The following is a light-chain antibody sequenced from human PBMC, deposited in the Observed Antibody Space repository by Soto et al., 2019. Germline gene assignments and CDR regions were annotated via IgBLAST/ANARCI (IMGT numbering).Light chain of an antibody. CDR1: QSVSSH. J-gene: IGKJ1*01. Sequence: EIVLTQSPGTLSLSVGERATLSCRASQSVSSHLAWYQQKPGQAPRLLIYDASNRATGIPARFSGSGSGTDFTLTISSLEPEDFAVYHCVQRTTWPWTCGQGSKVEIK. CDR2: DAS. V-gene: IGKV3-11*01. CDR3: VQRTTWPWT.